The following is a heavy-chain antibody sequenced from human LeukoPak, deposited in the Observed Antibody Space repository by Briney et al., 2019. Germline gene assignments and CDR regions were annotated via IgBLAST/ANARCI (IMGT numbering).Heavy chain of an antibody. Sequence: GGSLRLSCTASGFTFSIFTLTCVRQTPGKGLEWVSSISGRGSYIYYADSLEGRFTISRDSARTSLYLKMNSLRVEDTAVYFCARESLRTDRSLNYFDYWGQGILVTVSS. D-gene: IGHD3-16*02. V-gene: IGHV3-21*01. CDR1: GFTFSIFT. J-gene: IGHJ4*02. CDR3: ARESLRTDRSLNYFDY. CDR2: ISGRGSYI.